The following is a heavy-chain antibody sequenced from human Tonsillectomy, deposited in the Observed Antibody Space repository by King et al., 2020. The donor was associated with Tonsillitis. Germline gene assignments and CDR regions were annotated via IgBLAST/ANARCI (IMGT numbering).Heavy chain of an antibody. CDR3: ARSVSGSFDY. D-gene: IGHD1-26*01. J-gene: IGHJ4*02. CDR1: GGSISSSDHY. CDR2: RYYSGTI. V-gene: IGHV4-39*01. Sequence: QLQESGPGVVKPSETLSLTCTVSGGSISSSDHYWAWIRQPPGKGLEWIGYRYYSGTIFYNPSLKSLVTISGGTSENRFSLKLSSVTAADTAVYFCARSVSGSFDYWGQGALVTVSS.